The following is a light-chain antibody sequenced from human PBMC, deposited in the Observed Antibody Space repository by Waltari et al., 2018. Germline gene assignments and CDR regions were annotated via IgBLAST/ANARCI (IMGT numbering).Light chain of an antibody. CDR3: MQTLQIPIT. J-gene: IGKJ5*01. CDR2: LRS. CDR1: QSLLHTNRYNY. V-gene: IGKV2-28*01. Sequence: DIVIPQSSLSPPATTGETASISCRSRQSLLHTNRYNYLEWYVQKSGQSPQLLIYLRSNRASGVPDRFSGSGSGTDFTLKISRVEAEDVGVYYCMQTLQIPITFGQGTRLEIK.